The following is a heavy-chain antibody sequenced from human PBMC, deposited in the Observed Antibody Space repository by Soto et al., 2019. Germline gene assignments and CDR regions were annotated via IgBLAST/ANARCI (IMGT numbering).Heavy chain of an antibody. V-gene: IGHV3-33*01. CDR3: ARVPTAIHGYYYGMDV. Sequence: PGVSLRLSCAASGFTFSSYCMHWVRQAPGKGLEWVAVIWYDGSNKYYADSVKGRFTISRDNSKNTLYLQMNSLRAEDTAVYYCARVPTAIHGYYYGMDVWGQGTTVTVSS. CDR1: GFTFSSYC. CDR2: IWYDGSNK. J-gene: IGHJ6*02. D-gene: IGHD2-21*02.